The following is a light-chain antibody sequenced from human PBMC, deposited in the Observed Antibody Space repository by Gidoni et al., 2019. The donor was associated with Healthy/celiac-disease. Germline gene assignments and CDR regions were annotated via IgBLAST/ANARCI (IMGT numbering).Light chain of an antibody. CDR2: QDS. CDR3: QAWDSSTRVV. Sequence: SYDLPQPPSVSVSPGQTASITCSGDKLGDKYACWYQQKPGQSPVLVIYQDSKRPSGIPERFSGSNSGNTATLTISGTQAMDEADYYCQAWDSSTRVVFGGGTKLTVL. CDR1: KLGDKY. J-gene: IGLJ2*01. V-gene: IGLV3-1*01.